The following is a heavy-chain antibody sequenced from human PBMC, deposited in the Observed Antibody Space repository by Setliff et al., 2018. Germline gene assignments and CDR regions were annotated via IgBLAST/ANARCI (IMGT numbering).Heavy chain of an antibody. V-gene: IGHV1-18*01. CDR2: ISGYNSNT. Sequence: ASVKVSCKASGYTFTSYGISWVRQAPGQGLEWMGWISGYNSNTIYAQNFQGRVTMTTDASTNTAYMELRSLGSDDTAVYYCATFRGYTYGYDYWGQGTRVTVS. CDR3: ATFRGYTYGYDY. D-gene: IGHD5-18*01. J-gene: IGHJ4*02. CDR1: GYTFTSYG.